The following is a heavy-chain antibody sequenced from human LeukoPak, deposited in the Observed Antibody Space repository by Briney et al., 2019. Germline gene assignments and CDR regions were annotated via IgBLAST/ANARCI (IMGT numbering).Heavy chain of an antibody. D-gene: IGHD3-3*01. CDR3: ARGNKIFGVVEVAEGAFDI. CDR2: INLSGGST. V-gene: IGHV1-46*01. CDR1: GYTFTSYY. J-gene: IGHJ3*02. Sequence: ASVKVSCKASGYTFTSYYMTWVRQAPGQGLEWMGIINLSGGSTSYAQSFQGRVTMTRDTSTNTVYMDLSSLRFEDTAVYYCARGNKIFGVVEVAEGAFDIWGQGTLVAVSS.